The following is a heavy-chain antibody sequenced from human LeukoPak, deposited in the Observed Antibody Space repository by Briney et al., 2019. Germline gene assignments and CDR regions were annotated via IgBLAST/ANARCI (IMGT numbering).Heavy chain of an antibody. D-gene: IGHD2-21*01. J-gene: IGHJ3*02. CDR1: GGTFSSYA. Sequence: ASVKVSCKASGGTFSSYAISWVRQAPGQGLEWMGRIIPILGIANYAQKFQGRVTITADKSTSTAYMELSSLRSEDTAVYYCARDSGDRAFDIWGQGTMVTVSX. V-gene: IGHV1-69*04. CDR2: IIPILGIA. CDR3: ARDSGDRAFDI.